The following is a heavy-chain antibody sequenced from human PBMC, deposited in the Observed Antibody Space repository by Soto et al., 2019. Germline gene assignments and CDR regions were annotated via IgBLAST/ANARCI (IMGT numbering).Heavy chain of an antibody. J-gene: IGHJ4*02. D-gene: IGHD4-17*01. CDR2: ISPGSSNI. CDR3: ARARNGYGAWYYVDY. V-gene: IGHV3-21*01. CDR1: GFTFHTYS. Sequence: ESGGGLVKPGGSLRLSCAVSGFTFHTYSMNWVRQAPGKGLEWVSSISPGSSNIYYGQSVKGRFTISRDNAKNSLSLQMNSLRAEDTAVYYCARARNGYGAWYYVDYWGQGTLVTVSS.